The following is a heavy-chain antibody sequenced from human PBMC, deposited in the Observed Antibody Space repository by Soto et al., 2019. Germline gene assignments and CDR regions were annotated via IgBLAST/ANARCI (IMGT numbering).Heavy chain of an antibody. CDR1: GYSFTGYY. CDR3: ARVAHPSYNWNYGGMDV. Sequence: QVQLVQSGAEVKKPGASLKVSCKASGYSFTGYYMHSVRQAPGQGLEWIGWINPNSGGTSYAQKFQGRVTMTRDTSITTADMELSGLRSDDTAVYYCARVAHPSYNWNYGGMDVWGQGTTVTVSS. V-gene: IGHV1-2*02. J-gene: IGHJ6*02. CDR2: INPNSGGT. D-gene: IGHD1-7*01.